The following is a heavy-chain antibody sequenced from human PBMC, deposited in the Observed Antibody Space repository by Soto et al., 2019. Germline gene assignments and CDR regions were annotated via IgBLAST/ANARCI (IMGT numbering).Heavy chain of an antibody. CDR2: IYHSGST. D-gene: IGHD3-10*01. CDR1: GGSISSSNW. CDR3: ARDLRSYYYGSGSYYNPVRYYYYGMDV. V-gene: IGHV4-4*02. Sequence: SETLSLTCAGSGGSISSSNWWRWVRQPPGKGLEWIGEIYHSGSTNYNPSLKSRVTISVDKSKNQFSLKLSSVTAADTAVYYCARDLRSYYYGSGSYYNPVRYYYYGMDVWGQGTTVT. J-gene: IGHJ6*02.